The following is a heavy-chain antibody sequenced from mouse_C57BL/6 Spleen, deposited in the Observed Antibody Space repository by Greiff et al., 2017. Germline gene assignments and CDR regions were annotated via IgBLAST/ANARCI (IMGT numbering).Heavy chain of an antibody. V-gene: IGHV1-74*01. Sequence: QVQLKQPGAELVKPGASVKVSCKASGYTFTSYWMHWVKQRPGQGLEWIGRIHPSDSDTNYNQKFKGKATLTVDKSSSTAYMQLSSLTSEDSAVYYCAIENFYWYFEVWGTGTTVTVSS. CDR2: IHPSDSDT. CDR3: AIENFYWYFEV. CDR1: GYTFTSYW. J-gene: IGHJ1*03.